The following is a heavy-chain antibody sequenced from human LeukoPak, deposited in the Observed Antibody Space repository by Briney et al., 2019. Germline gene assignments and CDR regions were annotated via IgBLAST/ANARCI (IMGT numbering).Heavy chain of an antibody. CDR1: GGSISNYY. Sequence: SETLSLTCTVSGGSISNYYWSWIRQPPGKGLEWIGYIYNSGRTNYNPSLKSRVTISVDTSKNQFSLKLSSVTAADTALYYCARSQSGYNYGYHFDSWGQGTLVTVSS. V-gene: IGHV4-59*08. J-gene: IGHJ4*02. CDR3: ARSQSGYNYGYHFDS. D-gene: IGHD5-18*01. CDR2: IYNSGRT.